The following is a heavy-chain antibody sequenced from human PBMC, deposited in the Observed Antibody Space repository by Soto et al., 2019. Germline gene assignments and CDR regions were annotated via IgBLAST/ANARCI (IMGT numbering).Heavy chain of an antibody. J-gene: IGHJ4*02. CDR2: INPNSGGT. CDR1: GYTFTGYY. D-gene: IGHD2-2*01. CDR3: ARNYCSSTSCYSGFDY. V-gene: IGHV1-2*04. Sequence: ASVKVSCKASGYTFTGYYMHWVRQATGQGLEWMGWINPNSGGTNYAQKFQGWVTMTRDTSISTAYMELSRLRSDDTAVYYCARNYCSSTSCYSGFDYWGQGTLVTVSS.